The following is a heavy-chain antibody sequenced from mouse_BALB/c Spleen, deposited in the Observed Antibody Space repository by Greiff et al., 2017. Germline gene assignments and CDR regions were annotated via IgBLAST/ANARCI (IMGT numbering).Heavy chain of an antibody. D-gene: IGHD2-4*01. V-gene: IGHV5-6*02. CDR1: GFTFSSYG. J-gene: IGHJ4*01. CDR3: ARLFDYDDYYAMDY. Sequence: DVKLVESGGDLVKPGGSLKLSCAASGFTFSSYGMSWVRQTPDKRLEWVATISSGGSYTYYPDSVKGRFTISRDNAKNTLYLQMSSLKSEDTAMYYCARLFDYDDYYAMDYWGQGTSVTVSS. CDR2: ISSGGSYT.